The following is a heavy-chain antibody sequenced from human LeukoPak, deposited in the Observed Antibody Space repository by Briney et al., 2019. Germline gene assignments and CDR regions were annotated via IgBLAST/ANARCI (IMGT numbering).Heavy chain of an antibody. Sequence: GGSLRLSCAASGFTFSSYEMNWVRQAPGRGLEWVSSISSSSSYIYYADSVKGRFTISRDNAKNSLYLQMNSLRAEDTAVYYCARVGLDYGGNSVDYWGQGTLVTVSS. J-gene: IGHJ4*02. CDR3: ARVGLDYGGNSVDY. CDR1: GFTFSSYE. CDR2: ISSSSSYI. D-gene: IGHD4-23*01. V-gene: IGHV3-21*01.